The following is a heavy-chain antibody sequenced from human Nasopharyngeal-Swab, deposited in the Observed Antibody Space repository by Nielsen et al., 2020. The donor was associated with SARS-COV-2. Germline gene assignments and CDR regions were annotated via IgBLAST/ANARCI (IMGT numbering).Heavy chain of an antibody. V-gene: IGHV4-39*01. CDR2: FSYSGTT. Sequence: GSLRLSCTVSGGSISSSSYYWGWIRQPPGKGLEWIGSFSYSGTTYFNPSLKSRVTISVDTSKNQFSVKLSSVTAADTAVYYCASYYYDSSDYPYWFDPWGQGTLVTVSS. CDR3: ASYYYDSSDYPYWFDP. D-gene: IGHD3-22*01. J-gene: IGHJ5*02. CDR1: GGSISSSSYY.